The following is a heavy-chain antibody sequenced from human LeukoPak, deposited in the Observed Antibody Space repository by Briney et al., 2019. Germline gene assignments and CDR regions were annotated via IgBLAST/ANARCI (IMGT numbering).Heavy chain of an antibody. CDR1: VGSISIYY. D-gene: IGHD1-26*01. CDR2: IYTSGTT. J-gene: IGHJ5*02. CDR3: ARTGRYSGSYST. Sequence: SETPSVTPTDPVGSISIYYWSWIPQPPRKGLEWIGYIYTSGTTNYNPSLKSRVTISVDTSKNQFSLKLSSVTAADTAVYYCARTGRYSGSYSTWGQGTLVTVSS. V-gene: IGHV4-4*09.